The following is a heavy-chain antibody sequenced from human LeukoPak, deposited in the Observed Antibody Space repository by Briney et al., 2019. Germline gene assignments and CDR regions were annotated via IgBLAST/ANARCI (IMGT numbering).Heavy chain of an antibody. CDR2: IYYSGST. Sequence: PSETLSLTCTVYGGSISSYYWSWLRQPPGKGLEWIGYIYYSGSTNYNPSLKSRVTISVDTSKNQFSLKLSSVTAADTAVYYCARAMVRGVIIVYYYYYMDVWGKGTTVTVSS. J-gene: IGHJ6*03. CDR1: GGSISSYY. V-gene: IGHV4-59*01. D-gene: IGHD3-10*01. CDR3: ARAMVRGVIIVYYYYYMDV.